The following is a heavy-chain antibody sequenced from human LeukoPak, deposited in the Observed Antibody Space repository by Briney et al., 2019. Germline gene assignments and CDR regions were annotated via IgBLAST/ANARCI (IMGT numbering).Heavy chain of an antibody. CDR2: IIPIFGTA. D-gene: IGHD6-19*01. Sequence: SVKVPCKASGGTFSSYAISWVRQAPGQGLEWMGGIIPIFGTANYAQKFQGRVTITADESTSTAYMELSSLRSEDTAVYYCARDNVAGKTDAFDIWGQGTMVTVSS. V-gene: IGHV1-69*13. CDR1: GGTFSSYA. CDR3: ARDNVAGKTDAFDI. J-gene: IGHJ3*02.